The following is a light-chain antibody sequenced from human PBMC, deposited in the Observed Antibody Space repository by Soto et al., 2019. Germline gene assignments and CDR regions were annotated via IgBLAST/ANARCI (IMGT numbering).Light chain of an antibody. CDR3: QQYGSSPWT. V-gene: IGKV3-20*01. J-gene: IGKJ1*01. CDR1: QSVSSSY. Sequence: EIVLTQSPGTLSLSPGERATLSCRASQSVSSSYLAWYQQKPGQAPRLIIYGASSRATGIPDRFRGSGSGIDLTLTISRLEPEDFSVYYCQQYGSSPWTFGQGTQVEIK. CDR2: GAS.